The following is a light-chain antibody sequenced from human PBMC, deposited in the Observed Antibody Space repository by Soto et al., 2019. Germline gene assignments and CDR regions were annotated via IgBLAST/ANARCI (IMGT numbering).Light chain of an antibody. CDR3: QQYNDWPQT. V-gene: IGKV3-15*01. CDR1: QTVGTN. J-gene: IGKJ1*01. CDR2: GAS. Sequence: EIVMTQSPATLSVSPGERATLTCRASQTVGTNLAWYQQKPGQAPRLLISGASARATGLPARFSGSGSETEFTLTISSLQSEDFAVYYCQQYNDWPQTFGQGTRWIS.